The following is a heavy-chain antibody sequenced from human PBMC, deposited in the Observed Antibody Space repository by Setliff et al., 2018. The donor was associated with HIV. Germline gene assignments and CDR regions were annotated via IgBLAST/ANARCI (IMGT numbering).Heavy chain of an antibody. CDR1: GVFLETYY. J-gene: IGHJ6*04. Sequence: KPSETLSLTCSVSGVFLETYYWTWVRQSPGTGLEWIGFSQTTGNTKYNPSLRRRVSIFFDSPKNQFSLSLQSVTAADSAVYYCARDRKVLYGQGLDSYMDVWGKGATVTVS. CDR2: SQTTGNT. V-gene: IGHV4-4*08. D-gene: IGHD3-10*01. CDR3: ARDRKVLYGQGLDSYMDV.